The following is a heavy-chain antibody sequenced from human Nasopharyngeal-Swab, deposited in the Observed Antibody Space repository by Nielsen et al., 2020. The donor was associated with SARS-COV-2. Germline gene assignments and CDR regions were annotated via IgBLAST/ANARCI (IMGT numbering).Heavy chain of an antibody. CDR2: ISYDGSNK. CDR1: GFTFSSYA. D-gene: IGHD6-13*01. Sequence: GESLKISCAASGFTFSSYAMHWVRQAPGKGLEWVAVISYDGSNKYYADSVKGRFTISRDKSKNTLYLQMNSLRAEDTAVYYCGASSRAFDIWGQGTMVTVSS. CDR3: GASSRAFDI. J-gene: IGHJ3*02. V-gene: IGHV3-30-3*01.